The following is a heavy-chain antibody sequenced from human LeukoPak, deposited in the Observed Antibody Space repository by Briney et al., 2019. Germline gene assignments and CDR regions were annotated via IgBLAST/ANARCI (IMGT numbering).Heavy chain of an antibody. Sequence: GGSLRLSCAASGFTVITNDMTWVRQAPGKGLEWVSVLYSDGNTKYADSVQGRFTISRDNSKNTLYLEMNSLSPGDTAVYYCAKGVEPLAANTLAYWGQGTLVTVSS. V-gene: IGHV3-53*01. CDR3: AKGVEPLAANTLAY. CDR1: GFTVITND. D-gene: IGHD1-14*01. CDR2: LYSDGNT. J-gene: IGHJ4*02.